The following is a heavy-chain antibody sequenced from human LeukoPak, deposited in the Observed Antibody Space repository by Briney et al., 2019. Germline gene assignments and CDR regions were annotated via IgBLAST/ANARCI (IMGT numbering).Heavy chain of an antibody. Sequence: GGSLRLSCAASGFTFSSYGMHWVRQAPGKGLEWVALISYDGNNKYFTESVKGRFTISRDNSKNTLFLQMNSLRAEDTAVYYCATVGDIVVVTAIPYYFDYWGQGTLVTVSS. D-gene: IGHD2-21*02. CDR1: GFTFSSYG. V-gene: IGHV3-30*03. CDR3: ATVGDIVVVTAIPYYFDY. CDR2: ISYDGNNK. J-gene: IGHJ4*02.